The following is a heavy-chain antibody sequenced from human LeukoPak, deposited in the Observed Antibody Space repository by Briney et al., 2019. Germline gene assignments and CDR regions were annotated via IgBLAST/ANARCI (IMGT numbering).Heavy chain of an antibody. CDR1: GGSFNGYF. D-gene: IGHD6-13*01. Sequence: SETLSLTCAVYGGSFNGYFWDWIRQPPGKGLEWFGEINHSGSTNYNPSLKSRVTISVDTSKNQFSLKLSSVTAADTAIYYSARFLDGKVAAGQGFDYWGQGTLVTVSS. CDR2: INHSGST. V-gene: IGHV4-34*01. CDR3: ARFLDGKVAAGQGFDY. J-gene: IGHJ4*02.